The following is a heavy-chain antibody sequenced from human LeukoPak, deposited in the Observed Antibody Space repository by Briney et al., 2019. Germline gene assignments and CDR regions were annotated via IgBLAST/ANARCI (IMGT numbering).Heavy chain of an antibody. J-gene: IGHJ5*02. Sequence: PAQTLSLTRIVSGGSLNSYYWNWIRQPPGKGLEWIGYVFYSGNTNYNPSLKSRVTTSVDASKSQLSLKLSSVTAADTAVYYCARARDDYINNWFDPWGQGTLVTVSS. CDR3: ARARDDYINNWFDP. D-gene: IGHD5-24*01. CDR1: GGSLNSYY. CDR2: VFYSGNT. V-gene: IGHV4-59*01.